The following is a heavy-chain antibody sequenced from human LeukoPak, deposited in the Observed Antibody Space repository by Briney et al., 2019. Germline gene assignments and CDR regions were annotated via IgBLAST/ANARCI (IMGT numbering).Heavy chain of an antibody. CDR1: GGSFSGYY. CDR3: ARGHSSSSRYYYYYTDV. J-gene: IGHJ6*03. V-gene: IGHV4-34*01. CDR2: INHSGST. Sequence: PSETLSLTCAVYGGSFSGYYWSWIRQPPGKGLEWIGEINHSGSTNYNPSLKSRVTISVDTSKNQFSLKLSSVTAADTAVYYCARGHSSSSRYYYYYTDVWGKGTTVTVSS. D-gene: IGHD6-6*01.